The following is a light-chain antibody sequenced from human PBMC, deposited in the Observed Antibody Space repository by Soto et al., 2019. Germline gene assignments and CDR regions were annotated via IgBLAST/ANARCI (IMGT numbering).Light chain of an antibody. V-gene: IGKV3-11*01. J-gene: IGKJ4*01. CDR3: QQRSNWPPLT. Sequence: EIVLTQSQGTLSLSPGERATLSCRASQSVNTYLAWYQQKPGQAPRLLLYDASNRATGIPARFSGSGSGTDFTLTISSLEPEEFAVYYCQQRSNWPPLTFGGGTKVEI. CDR2: DAS. CDR1: QSVNTY.